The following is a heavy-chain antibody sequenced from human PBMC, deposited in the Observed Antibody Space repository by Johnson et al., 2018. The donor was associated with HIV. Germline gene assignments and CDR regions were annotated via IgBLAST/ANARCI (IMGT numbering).Heavy chain of an antibody. D-gene: IGHD6-19*01. CDR2: IRSDGSNK. Sequence: QVQLVESGGDLIQPGGSLRLSCAASGFTVSSTYMSWIRQAPGKGLEWVAFIRSDGSNKYFAASVKGRFTISRDNSKNTLYLQMNSLRAEDTAVYYCAKGGSGTTRIRAQKGAFDIWGQGTMVTVSS. V-gene: IGHV3-30*02. J-gene: IGHJ3*02. CDR3: AKGGSGTTRIRAQKGAFDI. CDR1: GFTVSSTY.